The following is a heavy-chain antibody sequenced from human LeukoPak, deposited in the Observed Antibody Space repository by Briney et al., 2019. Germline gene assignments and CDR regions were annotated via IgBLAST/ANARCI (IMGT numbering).Heavy chain of an antibody. J-gene: IGHJ4*02. CDR2: IYYSGST. V-gene: IGHV4-61*01. CDR1: GGFVNSGNYY. Sequence: SETLSLTCTVYGGFVNSGNYYWSWIRQPPGKGLEWIGFIYYSGSTNYNPSLKSRVTISVDTSKNQFSLKLSSVTAADTAVYYCARDPSGYFNYWGQGTLATVSS. D-gene: IGHD3-22*01. CDR3: ARDPSGYFNY.